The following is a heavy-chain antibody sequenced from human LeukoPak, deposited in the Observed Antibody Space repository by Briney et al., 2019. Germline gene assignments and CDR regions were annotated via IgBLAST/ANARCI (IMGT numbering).Heavy chain of an antibody. CDR1: GFTFSSYS. CDR3: ARDTLQLADY. CDR2: ISSSSSYI. D-gene: IGHD5-18*01. V-gene: IGHV3-21*01. J-gene: IGHJ4*02. Sequence: PGESLRLSCAASGFTFSSYSTTWVRQAPGKGLEWVSSISSSSSYIYYADSVKGRFTISRDNAKNSLYLQMNSLRAEDTAVYYCARDTLQLADYWGQGTLVTVSS.